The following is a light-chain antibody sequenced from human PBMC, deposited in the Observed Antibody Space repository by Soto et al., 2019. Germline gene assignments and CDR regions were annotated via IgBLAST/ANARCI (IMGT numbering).Light chain of an antibody. J-gene: IGLJ1*01. CDR1: TSDIGDYNY. V-gene: IGLV2-14*03. CDR3: SSYTSSSTYV. CDR2: HVS. Sequence: QSALTQPASVSGSPGQSITISCTGTTSDIGDYNYVSWYQQHAGKALKLMIYHVSDRPSGVSNRFSGSKSGNTASLTISGLQAEDEADYYCSSYTSSSTYVFGTGTKLTVL.